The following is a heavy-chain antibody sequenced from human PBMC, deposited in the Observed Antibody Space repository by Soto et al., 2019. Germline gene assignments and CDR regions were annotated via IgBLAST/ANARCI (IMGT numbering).Heavy chain of an antibody. V-gene: IGHV3-30-3*01. Sequence: GGSLSLSCAASGFTFSSYAMHWVRQAPGKGLEWVAVISYDGSNKYYADSVKGRFTISRDNSKNTLYLQMNSLRAEDTAVYYCARALGSTVVTLFDPWGQGTLVTVSS. D-gene: IGHD2-15*01. CDR2: ISYDGSNK. J-gene: IGHJ5*02. CDR1: GFTFSSYA. CDR3: ARALGSTVVTLFDP.